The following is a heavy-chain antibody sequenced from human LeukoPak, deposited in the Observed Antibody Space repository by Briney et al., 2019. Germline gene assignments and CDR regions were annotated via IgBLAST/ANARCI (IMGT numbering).Heavy chain of an antibody. Sequence: ASVKVSCKASGYTFTSYGINWVQQAPGKGLEWMGLVDPEDGETIYAEKFQGRVTITADTSTDTAYMELSSLRSEDTAVYYCAVGANGWGQGTLVTVSS. CDR1: GYTFTSYG. CDR3: AVGANG. CDR2: VDPEDGET. J-gene: IGHJ4*02. V-gene: IGHV1-69-2*01. D-gene: IGHD1-26*01.